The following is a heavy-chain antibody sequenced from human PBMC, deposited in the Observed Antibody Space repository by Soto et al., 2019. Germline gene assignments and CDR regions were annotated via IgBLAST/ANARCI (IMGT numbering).Heavy chain of an antibody. D-gene: IGHD1-1*01. Sequence: QVQLVESGGGVVQPGTSLRLSCAASGFTFSNYGMHWVRQTPGKGLEWVALILYDGSNEYYADSVKGRFPISRDNSKNTLYLQVSSLRAEDTAVYYCAKSSDPYNFYFYYGMDVWGQGTSVTVSS. CDR2: ILYDGSNE. CDR3: AKSSDPYNFYFYYGMDV. J-gene: IGHJ6*02. CDR1: GFTFSNYG. V-gene: IGHV3-30*18.